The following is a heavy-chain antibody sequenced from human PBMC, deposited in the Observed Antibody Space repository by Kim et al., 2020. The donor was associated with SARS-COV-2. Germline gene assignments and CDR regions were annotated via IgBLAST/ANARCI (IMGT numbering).Heavy chain of an antibody. CDR3: AKDMSHIVVVTAMQDAFDI. V-gene: IGHV3-43*02. J-gene: IGHJ3*02. D-gene: IGHD2-21*02. Sequence: GGSLRLSCAASGFTFDDYAMHWVRQAPGKGLEWVSLISGDGGSTYYADSVKGRFTISRDNSKNSLYLQMNSLRTEDTALYYCAKDMSHIVVVTAMQDAFDIWGQGTMVTVSS. CDR1: GFTFDDYA. CDR2: ISGDGGST.